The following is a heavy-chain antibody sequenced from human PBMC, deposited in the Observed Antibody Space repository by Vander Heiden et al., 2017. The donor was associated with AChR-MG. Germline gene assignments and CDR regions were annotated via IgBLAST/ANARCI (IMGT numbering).Heavy chain of an antibody. CDR2: INHSGST. CDR1: GGSLSDCS. CDR3: ARLSWNYYYYGIDV. Sequence: QVHLQQWGAGLLKPSETLSLTCAVYGGSLSDCSWSWIRQPPGKGLEWIGEINHSGSTNYNPSLKSRLTISVDTSKNQFSLNVSSVTAADTAVYYCARLSWNYYYYGIDVWGQGTTVTVSS. J-gene: IGHJ6*02. D-gene: IGHD6-13*01. V-gene: IGHV4-34*02.